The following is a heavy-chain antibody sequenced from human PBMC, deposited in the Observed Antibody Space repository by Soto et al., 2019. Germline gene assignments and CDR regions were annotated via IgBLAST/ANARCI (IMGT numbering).Heavy chain of an antibody. Sequence: QVQLQESGPGLVKHSWTLSLTCAVSGGSISSSNWWSWVRQPPGKGLEWIGEIYHSGSTNYNPSLKSRVTISVDKSKNQFSLKLSSVTAADTAVYYCASVRGGYYYAMDVWGQGTTVTVSS. CDR2: IYHSGST. V-gene: IGHV4-4*02. CDR1: GGSISSSNW. CDR3: ASVRGGYYYAMDV. J-gene: IGHJ6*02. D-gene: IGHD3-10*02.